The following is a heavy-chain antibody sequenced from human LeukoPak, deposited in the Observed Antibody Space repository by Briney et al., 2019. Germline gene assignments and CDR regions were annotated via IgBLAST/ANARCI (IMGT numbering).Heavy chain of an antibody. CDR3: ARADLTMVRGVIPYGMDV. J-gene: IGHJ6*02. V-gene: IGHV1-46*01. D-gene: IGHD3-10*01. CDR2: INPSGGGT. Sequence: ASVKVSCKASGYTFTKYYMHWVRQAPGQGLEWMGVINPSGGGTTYAQKFQGRVTMTRDTSTSKVYMELSSLRSEDTAVYYCARADLTMVRGVIPYGMDVWGQGTTVTVSS. CDR1: GYTFTKYY.